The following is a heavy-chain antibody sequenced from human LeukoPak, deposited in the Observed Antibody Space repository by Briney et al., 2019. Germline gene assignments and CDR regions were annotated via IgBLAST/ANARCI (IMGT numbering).Heavy chain of an antibody. Sequence: GGSLRLSCAASGFTFSSYAMSWVRQAPGKGLEWVSAISGSGGSTYYADSVKGRFTVSRDNSKNTLYLQMDSLRGEDTAVYYCAKDFRIGYSAHFDYWGQGALVTVSS. V-gene: IGHV3-23*01. J-gene: IGHJ4*02. D-gene: IGHD2-21*01. CDR3: AKDFRIGYSAHFDY. CDR1: GFTFSSYA. CDR2: ISGSGGST.